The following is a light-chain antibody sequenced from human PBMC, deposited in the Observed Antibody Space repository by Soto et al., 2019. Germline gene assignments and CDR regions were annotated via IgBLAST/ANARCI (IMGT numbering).Light chain of an antibody. CDR3: QQVDSYPCT. J-gene: IGKJ1*01. CDR2: ASS. V-gene: IGKV1-9*01. CDR1: QGIGTY. Sequence: IQLTQSPSSLSASVGDRVTVTCRASQGIGTYLVWYQQKSGKAPTVLIYASSTLQTGVPSRFRGSGSGTDFSLTISSLHPEDVETYYCQQVDSYPCTLGHGTKVDIK.